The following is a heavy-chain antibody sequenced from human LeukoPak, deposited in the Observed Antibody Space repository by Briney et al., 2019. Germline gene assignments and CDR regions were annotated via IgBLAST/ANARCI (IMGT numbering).Heavy chain of an antibody. Sequence: ALVKVSCKASGYTFTDYYMHWVRQAPGQGLEWMGWINPNSGGTNYAQKFQGRVTMTRDTSITTAYMELTRLRSDDTAVYYCAREVEGATVTTRCFDYWGQGTLVTVSS. J-gene: IGHJ4*02. CDR1: GYTFTDYY. V-gene: IGHV1-2*02. CDR2: INPNSGGT. CDR3: AREVEGATVTTRCFDY. D-gene: IGHD4-17*01.